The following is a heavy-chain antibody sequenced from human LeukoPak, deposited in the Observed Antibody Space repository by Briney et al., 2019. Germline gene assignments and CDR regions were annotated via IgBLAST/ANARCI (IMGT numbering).Heavy chain of an antibody. CDR2: IYYSGST. CDR1: GGSISSYY. V-gene: IGHV4-59*01. J-gene: IGHJ4*02. D-gene: IGHD6-19*01. Sequence: SETLSLTCTVSGGSISSYYWSWLRQPPGKGLEGIGYIYYSGSTNYNPSLKSRVTISVDTSKNQFSLKLSSVTAADTAVYYCARSSGFPYYFDYWGQGTLVTVSS. CDR3: ARSSGFPYYFDY.